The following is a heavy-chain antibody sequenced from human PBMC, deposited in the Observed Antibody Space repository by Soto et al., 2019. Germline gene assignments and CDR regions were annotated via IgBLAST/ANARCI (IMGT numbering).Heavy chain of an antibody. V-gene: IGHV3-30*18. CDR2: ISHNGIDK. Sequence: QEHLVESGGGVVQPGTSLRLSCVASGFPFSSYGLYWVRQAPGKGLEWVAVISHNGIDKRYADSVQGRFTISRDNSKNTLYLQMNSLRPDDTAVYYCAKTGAVAAMGYHFDCWGQGTLVTVSS. J-gene: IGHJ4*02. CDR3: AKTGAVAAMGYHFDC. D-gene: IGHD6-19*01. CDR1: GFPFSSYG.